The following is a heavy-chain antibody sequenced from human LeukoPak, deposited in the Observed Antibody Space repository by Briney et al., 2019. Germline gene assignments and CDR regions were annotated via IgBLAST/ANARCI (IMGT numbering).Heavy chain of an antibody. CDR3: ARGQPFDY. Sequence: SQTLSLTCAISGDSVSSNSTXWXXIRQSPSRGLEWLGRTYYRSKWFSDYAVSVKSRLTXNPDTSKNQFSLQLNSVTPEDTAVYYCARGQPFDYWGQGTLVTVSS. CDR1: GDSVSSNSTX. J-gene: IGHJ4*02. CDR2: TYYRSKWFS. V-gene: IGHV6-1*01.